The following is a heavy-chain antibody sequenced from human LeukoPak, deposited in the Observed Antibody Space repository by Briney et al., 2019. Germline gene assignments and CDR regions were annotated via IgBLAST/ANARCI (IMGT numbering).Heavy chain of an antibody. CDR3: ARLSGTYFEEFDY. CDR1: GWRFTSYW. Sequence: GESLKISCKGSGWRFTSYWIGWVRQMPGKGLEWMGIIYPGDSDTRYSPSFQGQVTISADKSISTAYLQWSSLKASDTAMYFCARLSGTYFEEFDYWGQGTLVTVSS. J-gene: IGHJ4*02. D-gene: IGHD1-26*01. V-gene: IGHV5-51*01. CDR2: IYPGDSDT.